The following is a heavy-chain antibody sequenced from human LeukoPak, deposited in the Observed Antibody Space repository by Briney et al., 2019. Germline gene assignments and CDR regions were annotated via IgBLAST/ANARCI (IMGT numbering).Heavy chain of an antibody. Sequence: SETLSLTCTVSGGSISSYYWSWIRQPPGKGLEWIGYIYYSGSTNYNPSLKSRVTISVDTSKNQFSLKLSSVTAADTAVYYCARGTPEATMIVVVTPLGYWGQGTLVTVSS. D-gene: IGHD3-22*01. CDR2: IYYSGST. CDR1: GGSISSYY. V-gene: IGHV4-59*12. J-gene: IGHJ4*02. CDR3: ARGTPEATMIVVVTPLGY.